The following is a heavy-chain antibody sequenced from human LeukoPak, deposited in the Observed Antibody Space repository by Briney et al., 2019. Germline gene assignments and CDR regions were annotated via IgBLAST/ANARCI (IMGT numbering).Heavy chain of an antibody. D-gene: IGHD2-2*01. J-gene: IGHJ4*02. CDR3: ARRRPAALSYFDY. CDR1: GYTLTELS. CDR2: ISAYNGNT. V-gene: IGHV1-18*01. Sequence: ASVKVPCKVSGYTLTELSMHWVRQAPGQGLEWMGWISAYNGNTNYAQKLQGRVTMTTDTSTSTAYMELRSLRSDDTAVYYCARRRPAALSYFDYWGQGTLVTVSS.